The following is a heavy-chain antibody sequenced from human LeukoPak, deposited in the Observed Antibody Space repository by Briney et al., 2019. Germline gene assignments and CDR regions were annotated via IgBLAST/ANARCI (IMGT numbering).Heavy chain of an antibody. CDR2: LSHDAKNK. Sequence: GRSLRLSCAASGFTFRNYAMNWVRQAPGKGLEWVAVLSHDAKNKFYADSVKGRFTISRDNSKNTLDLQMNSLRPEDTAVYYCARDRDRDIIGDDMDVWGKGTTVTVSS. J-gene: IGHJ6*04. V-gene: IGHV3-30*04. CDR3: ARDRDRDIIGDDMDV. D-gene: IGHD2-15*01. CDR1: GFTFRNYA.